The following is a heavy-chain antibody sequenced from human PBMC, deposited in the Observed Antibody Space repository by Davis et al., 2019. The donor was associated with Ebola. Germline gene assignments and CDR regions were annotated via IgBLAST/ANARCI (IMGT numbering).Heavy chain of an antibody. J-gene: IGHJ5*02. CDR1: GGSFSGYY. V-gene: IGHV4-34*01. Sequence: PSETLSLTCAVYGGSFSGYYCSWVRQPLGKGLEWIGEINHSGSIDYNPSLKSRVTISVDTSKNQLSLRLNSVTAADTAVYYCARVGLERQGGWLDPWGQGTLVTVSS. CDR3: ARVGLERQGGWLDP. CDR2: INHSGSI. D-gene: IGHD1-1*01.